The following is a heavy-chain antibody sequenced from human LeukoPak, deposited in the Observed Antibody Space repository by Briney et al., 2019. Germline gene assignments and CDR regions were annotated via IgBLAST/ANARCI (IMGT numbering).Heavy chain of an antibody. J-gene: IGHJ5*01. V-gene: IGHV4-39*01. CDR2: IYYSGST. D-gene: IGHD1-26*01. CDR3: ARLLKYSGSYYSDS. CDR1: GGSISSSSHY. Sequence: NPSETLSLTCTVSGGSISSSSHYWGWIRQPPGKGLEWIGNIYYSGSTYYKPSLKSRVTISVDTSKNHFSLKLSSVTAEDTAVYYCARLLKYSGSYYSDSWGQGTLVTVSS.